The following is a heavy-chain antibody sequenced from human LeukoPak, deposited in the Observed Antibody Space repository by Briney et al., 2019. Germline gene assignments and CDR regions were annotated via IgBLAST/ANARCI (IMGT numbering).Heavy chain of an antibody. CDR1: GFIFSSYN. Sequence: GGSLRLSCAASGFIFSSYNMNWVRQAPGKGLEWVSSISSSSTYLYYADSVKGRITISRDNAKNSLYLQMKSLRAEDTAVYYCAREATVTGGMDVWGQGTTVTVSS. CDR3: AREATVTGGMDV. J-gene: IGHJ6*02. V-gene: IGHV3-21*01. CDR2: ISSSSTYL. D-gene: IGHD4-17*01.